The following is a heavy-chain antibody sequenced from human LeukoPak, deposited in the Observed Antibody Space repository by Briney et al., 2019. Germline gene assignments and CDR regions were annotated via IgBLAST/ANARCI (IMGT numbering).Heavy chain of an antibody. J-gene: IGHJ4*02. Sequence: KPSETLSLTCAVYGGSFSGYYWSWIRQPPGKGLEWIGEINHSGSTNYNPSLKSRVTISVDTSKNQFSLKLSSVTAADTAVYYCARRGYVWGSYRYFRTLDYWGQGTLVTVSS. CDR3: ARRGYVWGSYRYFRTLDY. V-gene: IGHV4-34*01. CDR1: GGSFSGYY. D-gene: IGHD3-16*02. CDR2: INHSGST.